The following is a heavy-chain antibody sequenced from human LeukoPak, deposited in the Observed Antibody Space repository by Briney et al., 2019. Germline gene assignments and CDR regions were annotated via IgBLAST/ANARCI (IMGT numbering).Heavy chain of an antibody. Sequence: GRSLRLSCAASGFTFISYGMHWVRQAPGKGLEWVAVISYDGSNKYYADSVKGRFTISRDNSKNTLYLQMNSLRAEDTAVYYCAKATVLAYYGMDVWGQGTTVTVSS. CDR1: GFTFISYG. CDR3: AKATVLAYYGMDV. V-gene: IGHV3-30*18. J-gene: IGHJ6*02. D-gene: IGHD4-11*01. CDR2: ISYDGSNK.